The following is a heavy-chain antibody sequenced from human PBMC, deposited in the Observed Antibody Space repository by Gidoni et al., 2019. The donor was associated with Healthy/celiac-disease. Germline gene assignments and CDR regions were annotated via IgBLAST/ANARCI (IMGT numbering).Heavy chain of an antibody. J-gene: IGHJ6*02. V-gene: IGHV4-4*02. Sequence: QVQLQASGPGLVKPSETLSLPCAVSGGSIRRSTWWSWGRQPPGKGLEWIGEICHSGSTNYNPSLKSRVTISVDKSKNQFSLKLSSVTAADTAVYYCGKLYSSGWTSYYYGMDVWGQGTTVTVSS. D-gene: IGHD6-19*01. CDR2: ICHSGST. CDR3: GKLYSSGWTSYYYGMDV. CDR1: GGSIRRSTW.